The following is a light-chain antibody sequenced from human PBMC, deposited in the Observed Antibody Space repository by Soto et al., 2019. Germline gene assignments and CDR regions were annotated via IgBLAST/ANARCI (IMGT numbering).Light chain of an antibody. CDR1: QSVSSN. J-gene: IGKJ1*01. CDR3: QQYNNWPWT. V-gene: IGKV3-15*01. Sequence: EIVMTQSPATLSVSPGERATLSCRASQSVSSNLAWYQQKPGQAPRLLIYGASTRATGIPARFSGSGSGTEFTRTISSLQSEGFAVYYCQQYNNWPWTFGQGTKVEIK. CDR2: GAS.